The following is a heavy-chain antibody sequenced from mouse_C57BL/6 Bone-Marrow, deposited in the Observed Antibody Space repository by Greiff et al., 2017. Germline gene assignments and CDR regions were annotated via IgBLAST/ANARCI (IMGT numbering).Heavy chain of an antibody. CDR3: ALYYYGSGFAY. J-gene: IGHJ3*01. CDR1: GYTFTSYG. V-gene: IGHV1-81*01. Sequence: QVQLQQSGAELARPGASVKLSCPASGYTFTSYGISWVKQRTGQGLEWIGEICPRSGNTYSTETFKGQATLSAAKSSSTAYMELRRLTSEDSAVYFCALYYYGSGFAYWGQGTLVTVSA. D-gene: IGHD1-1*01. CDR2: ICPRSGNT.